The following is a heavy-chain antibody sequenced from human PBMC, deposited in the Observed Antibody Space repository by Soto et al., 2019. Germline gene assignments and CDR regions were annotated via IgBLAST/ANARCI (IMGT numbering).Heavy chain of an antibody. D-gene: IGHD6-13*01. CDR2: IDRWDGSS. Sequence: GGSLRRSCIGSGFDFGDYYMSWIRQAPGKGLEWVSYIDRWDGSSYYTDCVKGRFSMPRDNAKQTVYQQMGSLRVEDTALYYWVRPYSSSSWFPFDRWGQGTLVTVSS. CDR3: VRPYSSSSWFPFDR. CDR1: GFDFGDYY. V-gene: IGHV3-11*01. J-gene: IGHJ4*02.